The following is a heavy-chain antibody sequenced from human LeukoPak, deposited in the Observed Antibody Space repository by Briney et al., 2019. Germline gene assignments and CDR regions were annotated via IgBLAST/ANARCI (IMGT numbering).Heavy chain of an antibody. D-gene: IGHD4-17*01. CDR1: GLIVGSNY. J-gene: IGHJ5*02. Sequence: PGGSLRLSCEVSGLIVGSNYMSWVRQAPGKGLEWVSVIYSGGTTYYADSVKGRFTISRDNSKKTVYLQMNSLRPDDTAVYYCARWHPDDDFRVDPWGQGTLVTVSS. CDR3: ARWHPDDDFRVDP. CDR2: IYSGGTT. V-gene: IGHV3-53*01.